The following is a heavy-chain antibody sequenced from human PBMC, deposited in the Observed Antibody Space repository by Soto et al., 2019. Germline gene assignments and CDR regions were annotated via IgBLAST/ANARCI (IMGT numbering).Heavy chain of an antibody. V-gene: IGHV4-59*01. Sequence: QVQLQESGPGLVKPSETLSLTCTVSGGSISSYYWSWIRQPPGKGLEWIGYIYYSGSTNYNPSPKSRVTISVDTSKNQFSLKLSSVTAADTAVYYCARAWGDLFDYWGQGTLVTVSS. D-gene: IGHD3-16*01. CDR1: GGSISSYY. CDR2: IYYSGST. J-gene: IGHJ4*02. CDR3: ARAWGDLFDY.